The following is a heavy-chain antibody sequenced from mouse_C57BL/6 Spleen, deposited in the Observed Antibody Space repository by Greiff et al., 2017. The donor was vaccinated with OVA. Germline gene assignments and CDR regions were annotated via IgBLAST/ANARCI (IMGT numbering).Heavy chain of an antibody. J-gene: IGHJ4*01. CDR2: ISYYGSN. Sequence: EVQLVESGPGLVKPSQSLSLTCSVTGYSITSGDYWNWIRHFPGNKLEWMVSISYYGSNNYNPSLKNRISITRDKPKNQFFLKLNSVTTEDTATYYGARDDDGSPPMGYWGQGTSLTVSS. V-gene: IGHV3-6*01. D-gene: IGHD2-12*01. CDR1: GYSITSGDY. CDR3: ARDDDGSPPMGY.